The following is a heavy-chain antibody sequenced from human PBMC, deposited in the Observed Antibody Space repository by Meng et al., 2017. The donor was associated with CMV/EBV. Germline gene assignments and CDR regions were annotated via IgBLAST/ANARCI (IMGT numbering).Heavy chain of an antibody. CDR1: GGSCSGYY. J-gene: IGHJ5*02. CDR3: ARVWVRPAVLRFLKSVRFDP. D-gene: IGHD3-3*01. CDR2: INHSGST. V-gene: IGHV4-34*01. Sequence: LQHWGASSCKPYATLSLTCAVYGGSCSGYYWSWIRQPPGKGLEWIGEINHSGSTNYNPSLKSRVTISVDTSKNQFSLKLSSVTAADTAVYYCARVWVRPAVLRFLKSVRFDPWGQGTLVTVSS.